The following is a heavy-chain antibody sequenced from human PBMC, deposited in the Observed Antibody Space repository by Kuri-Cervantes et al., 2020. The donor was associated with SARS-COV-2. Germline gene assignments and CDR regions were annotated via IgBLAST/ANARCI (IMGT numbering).Heavy chain of an antibody. CDR3: AKDMGTISGVVIGSGYGMDV. J-gene: IGHJ6*02. Sequence: GGSLRLSCAASGFTFDDYAMHWVRQAPGKGLEWVSGISWNSGSIGYADSVKGRFTISRDNAKNSLYLQMNSLRAEDTALYYCAKDMGTISGVVIGSGYGMDVWGQGTTVTVSS. CDR1: GFTFDDYA. D-gene: IGHD3-3*01. CDR2: ISWNSGSI. V-gene: IGHV3-9*01.